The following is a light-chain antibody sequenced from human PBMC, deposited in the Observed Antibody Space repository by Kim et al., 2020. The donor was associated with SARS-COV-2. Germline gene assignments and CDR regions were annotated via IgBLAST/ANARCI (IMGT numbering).Light chain of an antibody. CDR1: QSVSSH. CDR3: QQYNDWLLYT. V-gene: IGKV3-15*01. Sequence: EIVMTQSPGTLSVSPGERATLSCRASQSVSSHLAWYQQRLGQPPRLLIYGASTRATGIPARFSGSGSGTEFTPTISSLQSEDFAVYYCQQYNDWLLYTFGQGTKLEI. J-gene: IGKJ2*01. CDR2: GAS.